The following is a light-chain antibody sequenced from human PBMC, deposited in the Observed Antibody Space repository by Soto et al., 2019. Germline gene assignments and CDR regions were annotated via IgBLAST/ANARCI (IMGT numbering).Light chain of an antibody. Sequence: DIQMTQSPFSLSASVGDRVTLSCRASQRISTYLNWYQQRPGKAPRLLIYAASSLQSGVPWRFSGAGSGTDFSLTISSLQPEDVATYYCQQSYSIPYTLGQGTKLEIK. J-gene: IGKJ2*01. CDR3: QQSYSIPYT. V-gene: IGKV1-39*01. CDR1: QRISTY. CDR2: AAS.